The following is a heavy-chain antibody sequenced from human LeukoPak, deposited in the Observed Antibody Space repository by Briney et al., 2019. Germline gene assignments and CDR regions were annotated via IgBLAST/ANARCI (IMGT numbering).Heavy chain of an antibody. CDR1: GYSFTSYW. J-gene: IGHJ4*02. V-gene: IGHV5-51*01. CDR3: ARGYNYYDSSGYYGY. D-gene: IGHD3-22*01. Sequence: GESLKISSKGSGYSFTSYWIGWVRQIPGKGLEWRGIIYPGDSDTRYSPSFQGQVTISADKSISPAYLQWSSLKASDTAMYYCARGYNYYDSSGYYGYWGQGTLVTVSS. CDR2: IYPGDSDT.